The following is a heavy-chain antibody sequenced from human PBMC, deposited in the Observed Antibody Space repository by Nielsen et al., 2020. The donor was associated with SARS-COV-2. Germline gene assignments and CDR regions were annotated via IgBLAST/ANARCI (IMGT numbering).Heavy chain of an antibody. CDR2: ISSSSSYT. V-gene: IGHV3-11*05. Sequence: LSLTCTVSGGSISGHYWSWIRQAPGKGLEWVSYISSSSSYTNYADSVKGRFTISRDNAKNSLYLQMNSLRAEDTAVYYCAREASSGYFDYWGQGTLVTVSS. J-gene: IGHJ4*02. D-gene: IGHD6-19*01. CDR1: GGSISGHY. CDR3: AREASSGYFDY.